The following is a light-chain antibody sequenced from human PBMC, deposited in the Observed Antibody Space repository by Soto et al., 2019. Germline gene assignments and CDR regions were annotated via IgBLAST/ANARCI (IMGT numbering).Light chain of an antibody. Sequence: EIVMTQSPATLSVSPGERATLSCRASQSVSSNLAWYQQKPGQAPRLLIYGASTRATGIPARFSGSGSGTEFTLTISSLQSEDFAVYYCQQYNNWSLGFTFGPGTKVDIK. J-gene: IGKJ3*01. CDR3: QQYNNWSLGFT. CDR2: GAS. V-gene: IGKV3-15*01. CDR1: QSVSSN.